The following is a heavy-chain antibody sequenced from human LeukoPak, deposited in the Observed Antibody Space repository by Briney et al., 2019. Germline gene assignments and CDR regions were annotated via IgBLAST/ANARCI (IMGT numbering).Heavy chain of an antibody. V-gene: IGHV1-18*01. D-gene: IGHD3-22*01. CDR2: ISAYNGNT. CDR3: ARRKYYDSSGYMDY. CDR1: GYTFTSYG. Sequence: VASVKVSCKASGYTFTSYGIRWVRQAPGQGLEWMGWISAYNGNTNYAQKLQGRVTMTTDTSTSTAYMELRSLRSDDTAVYYCARRKYYDSSGYMDYWGQGTLVTVSS. J-gene: IGHJ4*02.